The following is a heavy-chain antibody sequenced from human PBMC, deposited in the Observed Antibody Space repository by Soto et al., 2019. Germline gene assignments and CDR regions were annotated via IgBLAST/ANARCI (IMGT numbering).Heavy chain of an antibody. V-gene: IGHV1-18*01. J-gene: IGHJ3*02. CDR3: ARATHYYDSSGYYLADAFDI. D-gene: IGHD3-22*01. Sequence: GLEWMGWISAYNGNTNYAQKLQGRVTMTTDTSTSTAYMELRSLRSDDTAVYYCARATHYYDSSGYYLADAFDIWGQGTMVTVSS. CDR2: ISAYNGNT.